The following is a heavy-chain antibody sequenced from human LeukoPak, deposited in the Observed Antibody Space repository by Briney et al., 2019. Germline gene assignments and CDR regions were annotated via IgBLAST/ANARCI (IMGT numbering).Heavy chain of an antibody. D-gene: IGHD2-2*01. J-gene: IGHJ5*02. V-gene: IGHV4-34*01. Sequence: TASETLSLTCAVYGGSFSGYYWSWIRKPPGKGLEWIGEINHSGSTNYNPSLKSRVTISVDTSKNQFSLKLSSVTAPDTAVYYCARKLPAAIRRWGNWFDPWGQGTLVTVSS. CDR1: GGSFSGYY. CDR3: ARKLPAAIRRWGNWFDP. CDR2: INHSGST.